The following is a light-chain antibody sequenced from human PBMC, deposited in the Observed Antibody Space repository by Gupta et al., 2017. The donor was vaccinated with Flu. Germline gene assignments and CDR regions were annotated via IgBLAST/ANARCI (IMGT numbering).Light chain of an antibody. V-gene: IGKV3-20*01. J-gene: IGKJ4*01. CDR1: QSVRNNY. Sequence: PGTLSLSPGERASLSCRASQSVRNNYLAWYQQKPGQVPRLLMYGVSTRATGVPDRFSGSGSGTDFTLTITRLEPEDFAVYYCQQYGSSPSFGGGTKVDFK. CDR2: GVS. CDR3: QQYGSSPS.